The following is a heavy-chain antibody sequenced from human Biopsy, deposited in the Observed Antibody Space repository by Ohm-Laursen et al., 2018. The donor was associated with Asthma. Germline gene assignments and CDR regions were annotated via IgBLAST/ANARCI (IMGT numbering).Heavy chain of an antibody. V-gene: IGHV1-69*01. J-gene: IGHJ6*02. CDR1: GDSFGNYA. Sequence: SSVKVSCKASGDSFGNYAISWVRQAPGQGLEWMGGIIPIFGTANYAQKFQGRVTITADESTSTAYMELSSLRSEDTAVYYCARSELPSYYYYYGMDVWGQGTTVTVSS. CDR3: ARSELPSYYYYYGMDV. CDR2: IIPIFGTA. D-gene: IGHD1-26*01.